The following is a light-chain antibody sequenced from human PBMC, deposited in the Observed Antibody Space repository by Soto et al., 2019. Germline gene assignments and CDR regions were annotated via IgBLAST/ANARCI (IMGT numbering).Light chain of an antibody. Sequence: IVLTQSPAILSLSPGERATLSCRAGQSVNTFLAWYQQEPGQAPRLLIYDASNRATGIPPRFSGSGSGTDFTLTISSLEPEDFVFYYCQQRNNWGLTFGLGPRLEI. CDR1: QSVNTF. CDR2: DAS. V-gene: IGKV3-11*01. CDR3: QQRNNWGLT. J-gene: IGKJ5*01.